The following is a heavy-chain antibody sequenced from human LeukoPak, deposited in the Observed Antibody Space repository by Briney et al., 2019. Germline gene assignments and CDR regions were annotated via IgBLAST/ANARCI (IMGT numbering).Heavy chain of an antibody. V-gene: IGHV4-34*01. CDR1: GGSFSGFY. D-gene: IGHD3-3*01. CDR2: IKHSGST. Sequence: SETLSLTCSVYGGSFSGFYWNWIRHPPGKGLEWIGEIKHSGSTHYSPSLKSRLTISVDTSKNQFSLKLSSVTAADTAVYYCARGGYDFWSGYYPARGYGMDVWGQGTTVTVSS. J-gene: IGHJ6*02. CDR3: ARGGYDFWSGYYPARGYGMDV.